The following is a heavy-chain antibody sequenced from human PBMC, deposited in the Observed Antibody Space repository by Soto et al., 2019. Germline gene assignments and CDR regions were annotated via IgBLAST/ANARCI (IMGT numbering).Heavy chain of an antibody. V-gene: IGHV3-30*18. J-gene: IGHJ4*02. CDR2: ISYDGSNK. CDR3: AKDFYGDDDFDY. D-gene: IGHD4-17*01. Sequence: GGSLRLSCAASGFTFSSYGMHWVRQAPGKGLEWVAVISYDGSNKYYADSVKGRFTISRDNSKNTLYLQMNSLRAEDTAVYYCAKDFYGDDDFDYWGQGTLVTVSS. CDR1: GFTFSSYG.